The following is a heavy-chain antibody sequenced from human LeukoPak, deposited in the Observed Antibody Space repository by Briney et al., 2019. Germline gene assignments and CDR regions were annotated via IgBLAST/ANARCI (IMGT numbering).Heavy chain of an antibody. CDR3: ARGPWDIVATIDFDY. Sequence: PGGSLRLSCAASGFTFSSYSMNWVRQAPGKGLEWASSISSSSSYIYYADSVKGRFTISRDNAKNSLYLQMNSLRAEDTAVYYCARGPWDIVATIDFDYWGQGTLVTVSS. D-gene: IGHD5-12*01. J-gene: IGHJ4*02. CDR2: ISSSSSYI. CDR1: GFTFSSYS. V-gene: IGHV3-21*01.